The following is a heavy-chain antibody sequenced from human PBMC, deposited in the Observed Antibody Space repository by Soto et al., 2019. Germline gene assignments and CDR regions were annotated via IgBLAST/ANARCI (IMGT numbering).Heavy chain of an antibody. J-gene: IGHJ3*02. CDR3: ARSAWGYAFDI. Sequence: PSETLSLTCTVSGGSMSGDYWTWIRQPPGKGLEWIGYKHYSGSTDYNPSLRSPVTISIDTSKNQFSLKLTSVTAADTAVYYCARSAWGYAFDIWGQGTVVTVSS. D-gene: IGHD1-26*01. CDR2: KHYSGST. V-gene: IGHV4-59*01. CDR1: GGSMSGDY.